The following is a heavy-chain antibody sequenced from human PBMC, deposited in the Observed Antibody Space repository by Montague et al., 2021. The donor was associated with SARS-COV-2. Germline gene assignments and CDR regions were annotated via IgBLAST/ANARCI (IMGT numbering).Heavy chain of an antibody. D-gene: IGHD5-12*01. CDR3: ARTRGYDPLFDF. Sequence: SETLSLTCTVSGGSISSNLWSWIRQPPGKGLEWIGYIYYSGSTNXNPSLKSRVTISVDTSKNQFSLQLSSVTAADTAVYYCARTRGYDPLFDFWGQGTLVTVSS. V-gene: IGHV4-59*01. CDR2: IYYSGST. CDR1: GGSISSNL. J-gene: IGHJ4*02.